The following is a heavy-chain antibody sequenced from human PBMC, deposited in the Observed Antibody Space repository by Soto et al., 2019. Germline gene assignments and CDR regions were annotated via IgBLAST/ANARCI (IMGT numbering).Heavy chain of an antibody. J-gene: IGHJ4*02. CDR2: IYYTGTP. V-gene: IGHV4-31*02. CDR3: ASLYDTSGYYDY. D-gene: IGHD3-22*01. CDR1: SGSITSGAYY. Sequence: SETLSLTCTVSSGSITSGAYYWSWIRQHPGKGLEWIGYIYYTGTPDYNPSLRSRVTISIDTSKNQFSLKLSSVTAADTAVYYCASLYDTSGYYDYWGQGTLVTVS.